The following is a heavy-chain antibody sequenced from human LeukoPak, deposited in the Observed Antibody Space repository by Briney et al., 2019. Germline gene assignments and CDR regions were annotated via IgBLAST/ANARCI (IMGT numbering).Heavy chain of an antibody. J-gene: IGHJ4*02. CDR3: ARDLGALEWLRDFDY. CDR1: GFSLSSYA. V-gene: IGHV3-23*01. CDR2: IISTDAGT. Sequence: GGSLRLSCAASGFSLSSYAMSWVRQAPGKGLEWVSAIISTDAGTYHADSVRGRFTISRDNAKNSLYLQMNSLRAEDTAVYYCARDLGALEWLRDFDYWGQGTLVTVSS. D-gene: IGHD5-12*01.